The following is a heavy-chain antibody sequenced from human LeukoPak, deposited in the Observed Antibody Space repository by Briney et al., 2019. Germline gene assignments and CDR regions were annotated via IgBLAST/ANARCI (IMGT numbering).Heavy chain of an antibody. J-gene: IGHJ4*02. D-gene: IGHD3-3*01. V-gene: IGHV3-23*01. CDR2: ISASGGST. CDR1: GFTFSSSA. CDR3: ATLEWLFDY. Sequence: GGSLRLSCAASGFTFSSSAMSRVRQVPGKGLEWVSGISASGGSTYYADSVRGRFTISRDNSKKTLFLQMNSLRAEDTAVYYCATLEWLFDYWGQGTLVTVSS.